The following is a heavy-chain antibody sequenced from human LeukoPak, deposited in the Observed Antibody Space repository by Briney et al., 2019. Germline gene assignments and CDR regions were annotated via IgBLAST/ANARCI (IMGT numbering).Heavy chain of an antibody. CDR1: GFTFSSYA. Sequence: GGSLRLSCAASGFTFSSYAMSWVRQAPGKGLEWVSAISGSGGSTYYADSVKGRFTISRDNSKNTLYLQKNSLRAEDTAVYYCAKDLLAYCGGDCYSAEDAFDIWGQGTMVTVSS. D-gene: IGHD2-21*02. CDR2: ISGSGGST. J-gene: IGHJ3*02. CDR3: AKDLLAYCGGDCYSAEDAFDI. V-gene: IGHV3-23*01.